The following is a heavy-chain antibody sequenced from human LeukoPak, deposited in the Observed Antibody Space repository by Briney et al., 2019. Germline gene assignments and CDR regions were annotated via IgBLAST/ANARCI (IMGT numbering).Heavy chain of an antibody. D-gene: IGHD6-19*01. CDR1: GGSINSYY. V-gene: IGHV4-4*07. CDR2: IYTRGST. CDR3: AREGQWLEFDY. Sequence: PSETLSLTCTVSGGSINSYYWSWTRQPAGKGLEWIGRIYTRGSTNYNPSLKSRVTMSVDTSENQFSLKLSSVTAADTAVYYCAREGQWLEFDYWGQGALVTVSS. J-gene: IGHJ4*02.